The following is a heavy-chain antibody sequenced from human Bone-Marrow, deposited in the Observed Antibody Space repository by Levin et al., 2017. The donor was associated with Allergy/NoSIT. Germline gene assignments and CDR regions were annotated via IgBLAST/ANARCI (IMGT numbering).Heavy chain of an antibody. D-gene: IGHD3-3*01. V-gene: IGHV3-64D*06. CDR2: ISSNGGST. CDR1: GFTFSSYA. Sequence: ASVKVSCSASGFTFSSYAMHWVRQAPGKGLEYVSAISSNGGSTYYADSVKGRFTISRDNSKNTLYLQMSSLRAEDTAVYYCVKDPYYDFWSGYYDPYYFDYWGQGTLVTVSS. CDR3: VKDPYYDFWSGYYDPYYFDY. J-gene: IGHJ4*02.